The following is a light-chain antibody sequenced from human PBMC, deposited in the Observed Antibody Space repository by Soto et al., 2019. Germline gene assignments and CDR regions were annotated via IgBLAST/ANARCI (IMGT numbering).Light chain of an antibody. J-gene: IGKJ2*01. CDR3: QQRSNWPPVT. CDR1: QSVSSY. CDR2: DAS. V-gene: IGKV3-11*01. Sequence: EIVFTQSPATLSLSPGERATLSCRASQSVSSYLAWYQQKPGQAPRLLIYDASNRATGIPARFSGSGSGTDFTLTISSLEPEDFAVYYCQQRSNWPPVTFGQGNKLEIK.